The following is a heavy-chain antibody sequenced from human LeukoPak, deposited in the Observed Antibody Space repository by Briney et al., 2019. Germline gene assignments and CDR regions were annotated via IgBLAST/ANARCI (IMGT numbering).Heavy chain of an antibody. J-gene: IGHJ4*02. Sequence: SGTLSLTCAVSGGSISSSNWRRWVRQPPGKGLEWIGEIYHSGSTNYDPSLRSRVTISVDKSKNQFSLKLSSVTAADTAVYYCASRYCSGGSGSRVVDYWGQGTLVTVSS. CDR2: IYHSGST. CDR3: ASRYCSGGSGSRVVDY. V-gene: IGHV4-4*02. D-gene: IGHD2-15*01. CDR1: GGSISSSNW.